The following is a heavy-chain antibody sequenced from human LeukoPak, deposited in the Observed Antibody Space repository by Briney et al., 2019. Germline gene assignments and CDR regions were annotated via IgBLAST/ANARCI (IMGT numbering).Heavy chain of an antibody. CDR2: ISAYNGNT. CDR1: GYTFTSYG. Sequence: GASVKVSCKASGYTFTSYGISWVRQAPGQGLEWMGWISAYNGNTNYAQKLQGRVTMTTDTSTSTAYMELRSLRSDDTAVYYCARDPSIAARLPDREYYFDYWGQGTLVTVSS. CDR3: ARDPSIAARLPDREYYFDY. D-gene: IGHD6-6*01. J-gene: IGHJ4*02. V-gene: IGHV1-18*01.